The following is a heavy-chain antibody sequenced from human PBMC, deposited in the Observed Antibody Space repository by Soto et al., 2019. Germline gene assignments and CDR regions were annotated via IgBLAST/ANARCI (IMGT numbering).Heavy chain of an antibody. D-gene: IGHD4-4*01. V-gene: IGHV1-69*13. J-gene: IGHJ6*02. Sequence: SVKVSCKASGGTFSSYAISWVRQAPGQGLEWMGGIIPIFGTANYAQKFQGRVTITADESTSTAYMELSSLRSEDTAVYYCAGRTTVGTYYYYYGMDVWGQGTTVTVSS. CDR3: AGRTTVGTYYYYYGMDV. CDR2: IIPIFGTA. CDR1: GGTFSSYA.